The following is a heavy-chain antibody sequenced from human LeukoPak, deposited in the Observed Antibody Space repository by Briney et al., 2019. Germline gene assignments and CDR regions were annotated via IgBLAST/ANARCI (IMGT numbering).Heavy chain of an antibody. J-gene: IGHJ3*02. CDR3: AKDSPMVRGVILGAFDI. CDR1: GFTFSDYY. CDR2: ISSSGSTI. D-gene: IGHD3-10*01. Sequence: GGSLRLSCAASGFTFSDYYMSWIRQAPGKGLEWVSYISSSGSTIYYADSVKGRFTISRDNAKNSLYLQMNSLRAEDTAVYYCAKDSPMVRGVILGAFDIWGQGTMVTVSS. V-gene: IGHV3-11*01.